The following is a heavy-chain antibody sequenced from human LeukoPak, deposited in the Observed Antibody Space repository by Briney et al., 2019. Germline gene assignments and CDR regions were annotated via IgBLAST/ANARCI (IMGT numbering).Heavy chain of an antibody. Sequence: PSETLSLTCTVSGYSIRSGFYWGWIRQPPGQGLEWVSSITTGDNTYYADSVKGRFTISRDNSKNTLYLQMNSLRAEDTAVYYCAKAPYGDHSYYMDAWGKGTTVTISS. CDR1: GYSIRSGF. CDR2: ITTGDNT. D-gene: IGHD4-17*01. CDR3: AKAPYGDHSYYMDA. V-gene: IGHV3-23*01. J-gene: IGHJ6*03.